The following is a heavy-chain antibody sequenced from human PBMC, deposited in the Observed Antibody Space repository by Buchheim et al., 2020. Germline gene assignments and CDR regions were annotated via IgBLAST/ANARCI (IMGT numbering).Heavy chain of an antibody. CDR3: ARDRVQQVPAAARFDS. D-gene: IGHD2-2*01. CDR1: GFTFSSYS. CDR2: ISSSSSYI. V-gene: IGHV3-21*01. J-gene: IGHJ5*01. Sequence: EVQLVESGGGLVKPGGSLRLSCAASGFTFSSYSMNWVRQAPGKGLEWVSSISSSSSYIYYADSVKGRFTIYRDNAKTSLYLQMNSLRAEDTAVYYCARDRVQQVPAAARFDSWGQGTL.